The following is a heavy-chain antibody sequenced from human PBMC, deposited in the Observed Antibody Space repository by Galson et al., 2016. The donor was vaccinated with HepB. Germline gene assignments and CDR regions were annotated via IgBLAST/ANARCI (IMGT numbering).Heavy chain of an antibody. CDR3: ASLRFKGFDL. D-gene: IGHD3-3*01. CDR2: LCSGGST. CDR1: GFTFSTYW. V-gene: IGHV3-53*01. J-gene: IGHJ2*01. Sequence: SLRLSCAASGFTFSTYWMHWVRQAPGKGLEWVSVLCSGGSTYYADSVKGRFTISRDNSKNTLYLQMNSLRAEDTAVYYCASLRFKGFDLWGRGTLVTVSS.